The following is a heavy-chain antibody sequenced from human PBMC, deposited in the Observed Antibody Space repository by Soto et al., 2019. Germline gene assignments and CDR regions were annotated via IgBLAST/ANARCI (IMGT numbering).Heavy chain of an antibody. Sequence: RASVKVSCKASGYTFTSYAMHWVRQAPGQRLEWMGWINAGNGNTKYSQKFQGRVTITRDTSASTAYMELSSLRSEDTAVYYCARDVGYCGGDCYGYWGQGTLVTVSS. CDR2: INAGNGNT. CDR1: GYTFTSYA. V-gene: IGHV1-3*01. J-gene: IGHJ4*02. CDR3: ARDVGYCGGDCYGY. D-gene: IGHD2-21*01.